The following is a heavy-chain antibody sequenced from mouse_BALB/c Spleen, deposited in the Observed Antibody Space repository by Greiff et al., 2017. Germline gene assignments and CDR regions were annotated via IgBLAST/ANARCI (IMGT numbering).Heavy chain of an antibody. Sequence: EVMLVESGGGLVQPGGSLKLSCAASGFTFSSYTMSWVRQTPEKRLEWVAYISNGGGSTYYPDTVKGRFTISRDNAKNTLYLQMSSLKSEDTAMYYCARQGNYGNYFAWCAYWGQGTLVTVSA. V-gene: IGHV5-12-2*01. CDR1: GFTFSSYT. D-gene: IGHD2-1*01. J-gene: IGHJ3*01. CDR2: ISNGGGST. CDR3: ARQGNYGNYFAWCAY.